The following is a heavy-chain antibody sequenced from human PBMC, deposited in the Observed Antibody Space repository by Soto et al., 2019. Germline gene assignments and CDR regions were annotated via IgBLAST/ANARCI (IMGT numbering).Heavy chain of an antibody. J-gene: IGHJ4*02. CDR2: INHSGST. V-gene: IGHV4-34*01. Sequence: SETLSLTCTVSGGSISSYYWSWIRQPPGKGLEWIGEINHSGSTNFNASLKSRVTISVDTSKNQFSLKVNSLTAADTAVYYCARGISMIVEDQSDAPDKYYFDSWGQGTVVTVSS. D-gene: IGHD3-22*01. CDR3: ARGISMIVEDQSDAPDKYYFDS. CDR1: GGSISSYY.